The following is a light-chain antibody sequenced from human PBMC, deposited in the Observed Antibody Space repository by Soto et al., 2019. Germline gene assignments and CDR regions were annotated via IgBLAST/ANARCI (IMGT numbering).Light chain of an antibody. V-gene: IGKV1-5*03. CDR2: KAS. J-gene: IGKJ1*01. CDR3: QQYNSYSWT. Sequence: DIQMTQSPSTLSASVGDRVTITCRASQSISSWLAWYQQKPGKAPKLLIYKASSLESGVPSRFSGSGSGTEFTFTISSLQPDDFATYYCQQYNSYSWTFGQGTKVDI. CDR1: QSISSW.